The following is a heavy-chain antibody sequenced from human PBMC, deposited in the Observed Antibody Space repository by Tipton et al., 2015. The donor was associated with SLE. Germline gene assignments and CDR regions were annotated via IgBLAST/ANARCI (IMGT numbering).Heavy chain of an antibody. J-gene: IGHJ6*03. V-gene: IGHV3-74*01. CDR1: GFTFNNYW. Sequence: SLRLSCAASGFTFNNYWMHWVRQVPGKGLVWVSRINTDGSGTTHADSVKGRCTISRDTAKNTLYLQMNSLRVDVTAVDYCARDRAAQCFSYFYLDAWGKGTTVTFSS. CDR3: ARDRAAQCFSYFYLDA. CDR2: INTDGSGT. D-gene: IGHD3-16*01.